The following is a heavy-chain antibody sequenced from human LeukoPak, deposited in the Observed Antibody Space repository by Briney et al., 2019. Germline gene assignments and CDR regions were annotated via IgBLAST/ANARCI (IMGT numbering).Heavy chain of an antibody. D-gene: IGHD2-15*01. CDR2: INPNSGGT. J-gene: IGHJ5*02. Sequence: ASVKVSCKASGYTFTGYYMHWVRQAPGQGLEWMGWINPNSGGTNYAQKFQGRVTMTRDASISTAYMELSRLRSDDTAVYYCARAPPIIVVVVAATGNWFDPWGQGTLVTVSS. V-gene: IGHV1-2*02. CDR1: GYTFTGYY. CDR3: ARAPPIIVVVVAATGNWFDP.